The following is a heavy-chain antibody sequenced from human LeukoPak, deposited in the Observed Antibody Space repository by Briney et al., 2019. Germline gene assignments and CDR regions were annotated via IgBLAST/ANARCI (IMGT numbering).Heavy chain of an antibody. CDR3: ARPPGRSSNWYWEFES. D-gene: IGHD6-13*01. V-gene: IGHV3-48*03. CDR1: GFTFSSYE. J-gene: IGHJ4*02. CDR2: ISTSGRTR. Sequence: GGSLRLSCAVSGFTFSSYEMNWVRQAPGKGREWVSYISTSGRTRYYADSVKGRFTISRDNSRNTIYVQMNSLRAEDTPLYYCARPPGRSSNWYWEFESWGQGNMITVSS.